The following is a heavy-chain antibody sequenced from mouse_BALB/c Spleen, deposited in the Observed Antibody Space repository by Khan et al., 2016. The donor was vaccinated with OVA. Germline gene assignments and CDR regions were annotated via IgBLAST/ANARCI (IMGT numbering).Heavy chain of an antibody. V-gene: IGHV1-75*01. CDR1: GYSFTNYY. CDR3: ERGDSVKFDS. D-gene: IGHD1-3*01. Sequence: QVQLQQSGTELLKPGTSVKLSCKASGYSFTNYYINWVRQRPEQGLEWIGWIFPGTGNIQYNEKFKDKATLTIDKSSSTAYMRLSSLTYEDSGVYFCERGDSVKFDSWGQGTSLTVSS. J-gene: IGHJ2*03. CDR2: IFPGTGNI.